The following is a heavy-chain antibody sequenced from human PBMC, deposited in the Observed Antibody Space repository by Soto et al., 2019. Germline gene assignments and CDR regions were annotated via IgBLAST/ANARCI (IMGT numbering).Heavy chain of an antibody. CDR1: GFTFSSYG. V-gene: IGHV3-30*18. J-gene: IGHJ6*02. CDR2: ISYDGSNK. Sequence: GESLKISCAASGFTFSSYGMHWVRQAPGKGLEWVAVISYDGSNKYYADSGKGRFTISRDNSKNTLYLQMNSLRAEDTAGCYCAKDRRQQLVPSDYYGMDVWGQGTTVTVSS. CDR3: AKDRRQQLVPSDYYGMDV. D-gene: IGHD6-13*01.